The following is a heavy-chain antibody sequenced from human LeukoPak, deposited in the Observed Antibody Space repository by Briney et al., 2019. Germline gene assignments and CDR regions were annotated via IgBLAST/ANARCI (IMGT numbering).Heavy chain of an antibody. CDR3: ARDSGTTGLDFDY. D-gene: IGHD1-7*01. Sequence: GGSLRLSCGASGFIFSGYGMHWVRQAPGKGLEWVAVIWYDGSNKYYADSVKGRLTISRDNSKNTLYLQMNSLRAEDTAVYYCARDSGTTGLDFDYWGQGTLVTVSS. J-gene: IGHJ4*02. CDR2: IWYDGSNK. V-gene: IGHV3-33*01. CDR1: GFIFSGYG.